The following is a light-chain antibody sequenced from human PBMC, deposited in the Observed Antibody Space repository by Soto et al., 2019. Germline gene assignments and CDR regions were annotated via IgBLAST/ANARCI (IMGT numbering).Light chain of an antibody. CDR1: SSNSGTGYD. Sequence: QSVLTQPPSVSGAPGQRVTISCRGSSSNSGTGYDVNWYQQFPGRAPKLLIYDNSNRPSGVPDRFSGSKSGTSASLAITGLQAEDEADYYCQSYDSSLSGWVFGGGTKLTVL. V-gene: IGLV1-40*01. CDR3: QSYDSSLSGWV. CDR2: DNS. J-gene: IGLJ3*02.